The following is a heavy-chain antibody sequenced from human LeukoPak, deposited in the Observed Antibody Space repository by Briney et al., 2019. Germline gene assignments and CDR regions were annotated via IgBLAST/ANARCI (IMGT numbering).Heavy chain of an antibody. CDR2: ISGSGGST. CDR3: AKDPGFDY. V-gene: IGHV3-23*01. J-gene: IGHJ4*02. Sequence: GGSPRLSCAASGFTFSSYEMNWVHQAPGKGLEWVSAISGSGGSTYYADSVKGRFTISRDNSKNTLYLQMNSLRAEDTAVYYCAKDPGFDYWGQGTLVTVPS. CDR1: GFTFSSYE.